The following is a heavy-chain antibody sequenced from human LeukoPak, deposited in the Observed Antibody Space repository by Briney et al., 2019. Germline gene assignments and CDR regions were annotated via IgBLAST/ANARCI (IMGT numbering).Heavy chain of an antibody. V-gene: IGHV3-33*06. J-gene: IGHJ3*02. CDR3: AKDPDGNFLDAFDI. CDR2: IWYDGSNK. D-gene: IGHD4-23*01. Sequence: GGSLRLSCAASGFTFRSYGMHWVRQAPGKGLEWVALIWYDGSNKDYADTVKGRFTISRDNSKNTLYLQMNSLRGEDTAVYYCAKDPDGNFLDAFDIWGQGTMVSVSS. CDR1: GFTFRSYG.